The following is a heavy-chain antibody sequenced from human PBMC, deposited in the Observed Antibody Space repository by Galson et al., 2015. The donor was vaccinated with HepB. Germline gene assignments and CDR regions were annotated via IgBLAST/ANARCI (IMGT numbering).Heavy chain of an antibody. D-gene: IGHD2-2*01. CDR1: GGSISSGDYY. Sequence: LSLTCTVSGGSISSGDYYWSWIRQPPGKGLEWIGHIYNSGSTQYNPSLKSRVTISVDASENQFSLKLSSVTAADTAVYYCARHRSLGYCTSTSCYRLDAFDIWGQGTMVTVSS. CDR3: ARHRSLGYCTSTSCYRLDAFDI. CDR2: IYNSGST. J-gene: IGHJ3*02. V-gene: IGHV4-30-4*01.